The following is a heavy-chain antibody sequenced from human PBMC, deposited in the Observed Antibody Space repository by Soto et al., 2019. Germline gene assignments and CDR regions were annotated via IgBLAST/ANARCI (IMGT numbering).Heavy chain of an antibody. D-gene: IGHD5-18*01. Sequence: QLQLQESGPGLVKPSETLSLTCTVSGGSISSSSYYWGWIRQPPGKGLEWIGSIYYSGSTYYNPSLKSRVTISVDTSKNQFSLKLSSVTAADTAVYYCASPVDTAMDHYSYYGMDVWGQGTTVTVSS. CDR2: IYYSGST. J-gene: IGHJ6*02. CDR3: ASPVDTAMDHYSYYGMDV. CDR1: GGSISSSSYY. V-gene: IGHV4-39*01.